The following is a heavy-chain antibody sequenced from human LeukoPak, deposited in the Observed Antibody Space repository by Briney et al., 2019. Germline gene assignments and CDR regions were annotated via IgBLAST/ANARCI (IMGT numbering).Heavy chain of an antibody. J-gene: IGHJ4*02. CDR3: AKNGQLLSAYYFDY. V-gene: IGHV3-23*01. CDR2: ISSSGGST. D-gene: IGHD2-2*01. CDR1: GFTFSSYA. Sequence: PGGSLRLSCAAYGFTFSSYAMSWVRQAPGKGLEWVSAISSSGGSTYYADSVKSRFTISRDNSKNTLYLQMNSLRAEDTAVYYCAKNGQLLSAYYFDYWGQGTLVTVSS.